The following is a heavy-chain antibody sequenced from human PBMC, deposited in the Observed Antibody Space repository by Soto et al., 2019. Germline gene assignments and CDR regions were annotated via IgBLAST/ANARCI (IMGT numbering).Heavy chain of an antibody. D-gene: IGHD6-19*01. V-gene: IGHV1-18*04. J-gene: IGHJ6*02. CDR3: ARDPRAVAGNYYYGMDV. CDR2: ISAYNGNT. CDR1: GYTFTSYG. Sequence: QVQLVQSGAEVKKPGASVKVSCKASGYTFTSYGISWVRQAPGQGLEWMGWISAYNGNTNYAQKLQGRVTMTTDTSTSTDYMELRSLRSDDTAVYYCARDPRAVAGNYYYGMDVWGQGTTVTVSS.